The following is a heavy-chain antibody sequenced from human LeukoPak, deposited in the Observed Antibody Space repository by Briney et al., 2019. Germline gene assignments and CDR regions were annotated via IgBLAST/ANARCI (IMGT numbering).Heavy chain of an antibody. CDR2: IWYDGSNK. Sequence: GRSLRLSCAASGFTFSSYGMHWVRQAPGKGLEWVAVIWYDGSNKYYADSVKGRFTISRDNSKNTLYLQMNILRAEDTAVYYCAKDEIYSNNTISYMDVWGKGTTVTVSS. CDR1: GFTFSSYG. J-gene: IGHJ6*03. D-gene: IGHD4-11*01. CDR3: AKDEIYSNNTISYMDV. V-gene: IGHV3-33*06.